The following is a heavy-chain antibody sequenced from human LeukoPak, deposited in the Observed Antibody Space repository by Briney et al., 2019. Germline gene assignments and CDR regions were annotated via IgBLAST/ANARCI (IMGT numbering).Heavy chain of an antibody. D-gene: IGHD3-16*01. CDR1: AFIFSGHW. CDR3: ARGGGLDV. V-gene: IGHV3-7*03. Sequence: GGSLRLSCEASAFIFSGHWLNWVRQTPGKGLEWVASINHNGNVNYYVDSVKGRFTISRDNAKNSLYLQMSNLRAEDTAVYFCARGGGLDVWGQGATVTVSS. J-gene: IGHJ6*02. CDR2: INHNGNVN.